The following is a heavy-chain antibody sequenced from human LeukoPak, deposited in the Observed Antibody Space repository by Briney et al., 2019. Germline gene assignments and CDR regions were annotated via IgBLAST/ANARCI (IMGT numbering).Heavy chain of an antibody. V-gene: IGHV3-7*03. Sequence: GGSLRLSCAASGFTFSSYWMTWVRQAPGKGLEWVANIKQDGSEKYYVGSVKGRFTISKDNAKNSLYLQMNSLRAEDTAVYYCAICHWYSSGCRNDYWGQGTLVTVSS. D-gene: IGHD6-19*01. CDR1: GFTFSSYW. CDR3: AICHWYSSGCRNDY. CDR2: IKQDGSEK. J-gene: IGHJ4*02.